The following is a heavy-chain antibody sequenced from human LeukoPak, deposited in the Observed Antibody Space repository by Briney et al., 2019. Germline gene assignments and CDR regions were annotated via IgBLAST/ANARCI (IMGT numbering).Heavy chain of an antibody. CDR1: GFTFSSYA. CDR2: ISGSGGST. J-gene: IGHJ4*02. V-gene: IGHV3-23*01. D-gene: IGHD2-2*01. CDR3: ATRPLVVPAATSFDY. Sequence: GGSLRLSCAASGFTFSSYAMSWVRQAPGKGLEWVSAISGSGGSTYYADSVKGRFTVSRDNSKNTLYLQMNSLRAEDTAVYYCATRPLVVPAATSFDYWGQGTLVTVSS.